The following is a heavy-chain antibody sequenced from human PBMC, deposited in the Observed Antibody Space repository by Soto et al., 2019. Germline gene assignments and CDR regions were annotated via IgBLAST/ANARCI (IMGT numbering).Heavy chain of an antibody. CDR3: VRVTYCSSGSCSPFDY. D-gene: IGHD2-15*01. CDR1: GFTFSTYT. J-gene: IGHJ4*02. Sequence: EVQLVESGGGLVKPGGSLRLSCAASGFTFSTYTMNWVRQAPGKGLEWVSSISSNSFFINYADLMKGRFTISRDNAKNSLYLQVSSLRADDTAVYYCVRVTYCSSGSCSPFDYWGQGTLVTVSS. V-gene: IGHV3-21*01. CDR2: ISSNSFFI.